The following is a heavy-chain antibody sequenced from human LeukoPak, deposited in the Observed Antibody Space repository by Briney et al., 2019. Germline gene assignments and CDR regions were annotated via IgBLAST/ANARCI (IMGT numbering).Heavy chain of an antibody. J-gene: IGHJ2*01. CDR2: ISNYGSST. Sequence: GGSLRLSFAASGFSFSTYAMHWVRQAPGKGLEYVSGISNYGSSTYYANSVKGRFTISRDNAKNTLFLQMGSLKTEDMAVYYCARDGVIAGRPEIYWYFDLWGRGTLVTVSS. CDR1: GFSFSTYA. V-gene: IGHV3-64*01. CDR3: ARDGVIAGRPEIYWYFDL. D-gene: IGHD6-6*01.